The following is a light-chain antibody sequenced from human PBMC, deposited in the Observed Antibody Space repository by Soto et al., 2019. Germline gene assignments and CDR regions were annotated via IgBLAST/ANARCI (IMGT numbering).Light chain of an antibody. V-gene: IGKV3-15*01. CDR1: QSVSSN. CDR2: GAS. J-gene: IGKJ1*01. Sequence: EIVMTQSPDTLSVSPGERATLSCRASQSVSSNLAWYQQKPGQAPRLLIYGASTRAPGIPARFSGGGSGTEFTLTINRLDPEDFAVYYCQQYGSSPSFGQGTKVDIK. CDR3: QQYGSSPS.